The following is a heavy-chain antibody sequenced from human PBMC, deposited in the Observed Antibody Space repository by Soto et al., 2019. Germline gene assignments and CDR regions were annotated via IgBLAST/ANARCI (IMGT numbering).Heavy chain of an antibody. D-gene: IGHD3-10*01. Sequence: QVQLQESGPGLVKPSETLSLTCTVSGGSISSYYWSWIRQPAGKGLEWIGRIYTSGSTNYNPSPKSRVTMSVDTSKNQFSLKLSSVTAADTAVYYCARDGLWFGELPLGMDVWGQGTTVTVSS. J-gene: IGHJ6*02. CDR2: IYTSGST. V-gene: IGHV4-4*07. CDR1: GGSISSYY. CDR3: ARDGLWFGELPLGMDV.